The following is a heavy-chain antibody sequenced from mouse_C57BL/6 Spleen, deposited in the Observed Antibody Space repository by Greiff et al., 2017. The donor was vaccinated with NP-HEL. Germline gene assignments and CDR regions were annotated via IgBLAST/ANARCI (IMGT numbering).Heavy chain of an antibody. CDR3: ARTGSGTAMDY. Sequence: QVQLQQSGAELVKPGASVKLSCKASGYTFTSYWMHWVKQRPGPGLEWIGMIHPNSGSTNYNEKFKSKATLTVDKSSSTAYMQLSSLTSEDSAVYYCARTGSGTAMDYWGQGTSVTVSS. CDR2: IHPNSGST. V-gene: IGHV1-64*01. D-gene: IGHD4-1*01. J-gene: IGHJ4*01. CDR1: GYTFTSYW.